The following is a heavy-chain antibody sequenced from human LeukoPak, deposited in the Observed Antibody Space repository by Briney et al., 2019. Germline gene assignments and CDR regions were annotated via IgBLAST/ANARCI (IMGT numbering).Heavy chain of an antibody. CDR1: GTSISSSAYY. J-gene: IGHJ6*03. CDR3: ARQASDYYYYYMDV. V-gene: IGHV4-39*01. CDR2: IYYSGTA. Sequence: PSETLSLTCTASGTSISSSAYYWGWIRQVPGKGLEWIGSIYYSGTAYYNPSLESRVTISEDTSRSRFPLMLTSVTAADTAVYYCARQASDYYYYYMDVWGQGTTVIVAS.